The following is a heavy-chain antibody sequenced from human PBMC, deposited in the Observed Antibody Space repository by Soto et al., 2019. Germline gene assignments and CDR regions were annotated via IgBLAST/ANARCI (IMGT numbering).Heavy chain of an antibody. CDR1: GFTFSSYA. CDR3: TRRRDWTAVDPLDY. CDR2: ISGSGGST. Sequence: GSLRLSCAAPGFTFSSYAMSWVRQAPGKGLEWVSAISGSGGSTYYADSVKGRFTISRDNSKNTLYLQMNSLKIEDTAVYYCTRRRDWTAVDPLDYWGQGTLVTVSS. J-gene: IGHJ4*02. V-gene: IGHV3-23*01. D-gene: IGHD5-18*01.